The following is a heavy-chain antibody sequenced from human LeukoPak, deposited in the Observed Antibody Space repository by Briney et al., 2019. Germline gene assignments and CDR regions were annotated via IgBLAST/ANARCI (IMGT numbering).Heavy chain of an antibody. V-gene: IGHV3-7*01. J-gene: IGHJ4*02. CDR3: ARISYGAFDY. CDR1: GFTLGTYW. Sequence: GGSLRLSCAAPGFTLGTYWMTWVRQGPGKGLEWVANIKQDGSEKYYVDSVKGRFTVSRDNAKNSLFLQMNSLRAEDTGVYYCARISYGAFDYWGQGTLVTVSS. CDR2: IKQDGSEK. D-gene: IGHD4-17*01.